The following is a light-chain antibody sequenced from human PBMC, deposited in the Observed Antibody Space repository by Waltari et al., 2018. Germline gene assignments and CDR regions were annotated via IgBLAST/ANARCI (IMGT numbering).Light chain of an antibody. CDR1: SSDIGVYNY. CDR2: DVN. V-gene: IGLV2-11*01. Sequence: QAALTQPPSVSGSPGQSVTVSCTGTSSDIGVYNYVSWYQQHPGKAPKLMIYDVNKRPSGVSDRFSGSKSGNTASLTISGLQAEDEADYYCSSYAGSNTWVFGGGTRLTVL. J-gene: IGLJ2*01. CDR3: SSYAGSNTWV.